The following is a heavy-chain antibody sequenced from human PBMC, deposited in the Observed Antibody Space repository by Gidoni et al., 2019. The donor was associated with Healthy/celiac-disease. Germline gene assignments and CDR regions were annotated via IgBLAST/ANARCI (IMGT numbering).Heavy chain of an antibody. CDR3: TREGTRSIYYYYYYMDV. Sequence: EVQLVESGGGLVQPGRSLRLSCTASGFTFGDYAMSWFRQAPGKGLEWVGFIRSKAYGGTTEYAASVKGRFTISRDDSKSIAYLQMNSLKTEDTAVYYCTREGTRSIYYYYYYMDVWGKGTTVTVSS. CDR2: IRSKAYGGTT. CDR1: GFTFGDYA. D-gene: IGHD3-10*01. J-gene: IGHJ6*03. V-gene: IGHV3-49*03.